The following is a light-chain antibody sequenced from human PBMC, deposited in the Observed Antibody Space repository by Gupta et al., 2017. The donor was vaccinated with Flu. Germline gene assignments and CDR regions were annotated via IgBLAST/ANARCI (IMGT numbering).Light chain of an antibody. CDR2: GNS. CDR1: SSNIGAGYD. Sequence: QSVLTQPPSVSGAPGQRVTISCSGSSSNIGAGYDVHWYQQFPGTAPKLLIYGNSNRPSGVPDRFVGSKSGTSASLAITGLQAEDETDYYCQSYDSSLSSGVFGGGTKLTVL. V-gene: IGLV1-40*01. J-gene: IGLJ3*02. CDR3: QSYDSSLSSGV.